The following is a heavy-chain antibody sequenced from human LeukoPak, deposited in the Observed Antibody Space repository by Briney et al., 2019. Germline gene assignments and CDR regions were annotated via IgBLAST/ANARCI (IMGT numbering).Heavy chain of an antibody. V-gene: IGHV3-23*01. CDR1: GFTFGSYA. CDR3: AKVHYYDFWSGYYYIDY. D-gene: IGHD3-3*01. J-gene: IGHJ4*02. Sequence: GGSLRLSCAASGFTFGSYAMSWVRQAPGKGLEWVSAISGSGGSTYYADSVKGRFTISRDNSKNTLYLQMNSLRAEDTAVYYCAKVHYYDFWSGYYYIDYWGQGTLVTVSS. CDR2: ISGSGGST.